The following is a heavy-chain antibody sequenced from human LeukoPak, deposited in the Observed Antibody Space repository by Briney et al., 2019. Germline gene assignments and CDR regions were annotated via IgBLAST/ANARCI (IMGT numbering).Heavy chain of an antibody. CDR1: GFIFSDYY. Sequence: PGGSLRLSCAASGFIFSDYYMGWFHQAPGKGLEWVSYIGSSGRTTYYSDSVKGRFTISRDNAKNSLYLQMNSLRAQDTAVYYCARDYDSTGDERDYYYYMDVWGKGTTVTVSS. CDR3: ARDYDSTGDERDYYYYMDV. CDR2: IGSSGRTT. V-gene: IGHV3-11*04. D-gene: IGHD3-22*01. J-gene: IGHJ6*03.